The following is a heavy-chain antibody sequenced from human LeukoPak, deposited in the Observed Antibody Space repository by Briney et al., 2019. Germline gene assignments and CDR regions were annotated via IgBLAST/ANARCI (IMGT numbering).Heavy chain of an antibody. CDR1: GFTFDDYT. V-gene: IGHV3-9*01. CDR3: AKGLYGSGSYYGSWDY. Sequence: GRSLRLSCVASGFTFDDYTMHWVRQAPGKGLEWVSSISWNSGSIGYGDSVKGRFTISRDNAKNSLYLQMNSLRAEDTAFYFCAKGLYGSGSYYGSWDYWGQGTLVTVSS. CDR2: ISWNSGSI. J-gene: IGHJ4*02. D-gene: IGHD3-10*01.